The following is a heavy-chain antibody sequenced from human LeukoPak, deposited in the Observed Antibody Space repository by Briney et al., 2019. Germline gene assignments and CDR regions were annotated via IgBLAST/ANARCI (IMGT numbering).Heavy chain of an antibody. CDR2: TSVNNGET. D-gene: IGHD2-2*01. V-gene: IGHV1-18*04. CDR3: ARVPPSAHQLLSSDY. J-gene: IGHJ4*02. Sequence: ASVKVSCKASGYTFTNYGISWVRQAPGQGLGLMAGTSVNNGETRYSQNFQGRVTMTTDTSTSTAYLELRSQRPDDTAVYYCARVPPSAHQLLSSDYWGQGTQVTVSS. CDR1: GYTFTNYG.